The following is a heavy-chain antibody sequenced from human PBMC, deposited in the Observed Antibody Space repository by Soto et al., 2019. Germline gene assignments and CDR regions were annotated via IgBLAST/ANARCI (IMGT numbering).Heavy chain of an antibody. CDR2: IFYSGST. D-gene: IGHD6-19*01. V-gene: IGHV4-59*11. J-gene: IGHJ4*02. CDR1: GGSISGHY. CDR3: ARVGSSGWSPDY. Sequence: SETLSLTCSVSGGSISGHYWTWIRQSPGKGLEWIGYIFYSGSTNYNPSLKSRVTISVDASKNQFSLKMSSVTAADTAVYYCARVGSSGWSPDYWGRGTLVTVSS.